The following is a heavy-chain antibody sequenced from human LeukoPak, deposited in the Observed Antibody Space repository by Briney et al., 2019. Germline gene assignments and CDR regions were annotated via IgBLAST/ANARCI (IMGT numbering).Heavy chain of an antibody. V-gene: IGHV4-4*02. J-gene: IGHJ1*01. Sequence: SETLSLTCAVSGGSITTTNWWSWVRQPPGKGLEWIGEVHLSGATNYNLSLESRVSMSIDKSKNHLSLEVTSVTAPDTAIYYCTRESGAFSPFGFWGQGTLVTVSS. CDR3: TRESGAFSPFGF. CDR1: GGSITTTNW. D-gene: IGHD1-26*01. CDR2: VHLSGAT.